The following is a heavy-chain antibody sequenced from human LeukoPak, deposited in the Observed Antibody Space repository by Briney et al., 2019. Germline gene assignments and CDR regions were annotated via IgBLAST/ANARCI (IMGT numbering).Heavy chain of an antibody. J-gene: IGHJ4*02. Sequence: GESLKTSCNGSGYSFTCYWMGWVRQMPGKGLEWKGIIYPGDSDPRYSLPFQGHVSISVDKSISTAYLQWSSLKASDTAMYYCAASGSYYDKHFDYWGQGTLVTVSS. D-gene: IGHD3-10*01. V-gene: IGHV5-51*01. CDR3: AASGSYYDKHFDY. CDR1: GYSFTCYW. CDR2: IYPGDSDP.